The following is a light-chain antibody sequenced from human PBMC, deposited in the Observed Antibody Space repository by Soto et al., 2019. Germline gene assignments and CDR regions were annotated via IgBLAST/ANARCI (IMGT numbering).Light chain of an antibody. CDR1: NIGSKS. CDR3: QVWDSSSVV. V-gene: IGLV3-21*04. J-gene: IGLJ2*01. CDR2: YDS. Sequence: SYELTQPPSVSVVPGKTARITCGGNNIGSKSVHWYQQKPGQAPVLVIYYDSDRPSGIPERFSGSNSGNTATLTISRVEAGDEADYYCQVWDSSSVVFGGGTKLTVL.